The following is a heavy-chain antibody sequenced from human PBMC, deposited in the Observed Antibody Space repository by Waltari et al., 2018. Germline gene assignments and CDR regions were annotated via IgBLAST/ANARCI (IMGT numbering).Heavy chain of an antibody. CDR1: GGSISSYY. D-gene: IGHD3-10*01. CDR3: ARAGGFGSGSTT. CDR2: ISYSGNT. Sequence: QVQLQESGPGLVKPSETLSLTCFVSGGSISSYYWSWIRQPPGQGLEWIGYISYSGNTNYNPSLKSGVTITVDTSKNQFSLSLSAVTAADTAVYYCARAGGFGSGSTTWGQGTLVTVSS. V-gene: IGHV4-59*01. J-gene: IGHJ5*02.